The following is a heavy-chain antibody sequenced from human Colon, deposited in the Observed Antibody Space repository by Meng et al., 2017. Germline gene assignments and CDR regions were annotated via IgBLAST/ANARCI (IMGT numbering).Heavy chain of an antibody. CDR3: ATTGGTVTGYVLHH. V-gene: IGHV4-31*01. Sequence: QLHLIVPGSLKPYQSFSLTFNVSVFSINSIGFYLIWIRLHPGTALDFFGYSYRCGIAYYHPPLDSPVTFSLDPSQILFSLRLTSVTAADTAVYYCATTGGTVTGYVLHHWGQGRLVTVSS. J-gene: IGHJ1*01. CDR1: VFSINSIGFY. CDR2: SYRCGIA. D-gene: IGHD3-9*01.